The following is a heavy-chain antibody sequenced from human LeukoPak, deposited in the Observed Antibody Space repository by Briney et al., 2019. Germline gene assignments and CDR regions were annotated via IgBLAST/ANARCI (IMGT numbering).Heavy chain of an antibody. V-gene: IGHV4-38-2*02. Sequence: PSETLSLTCTVSGYSISSGYYWGWIRQPPGKGLEWIGNIYHSGSTYYNPSLKSRVTISVDTSKNQFSLKLSSVTAADTAVYYCARRSYYYYYYMDVWGKGTTVTISS. CDR3: ARRSYYYYYYMDV. CDR1: GYSISSGYY. J-gene: IGHJ6*03. CDR2: IYHSGST.